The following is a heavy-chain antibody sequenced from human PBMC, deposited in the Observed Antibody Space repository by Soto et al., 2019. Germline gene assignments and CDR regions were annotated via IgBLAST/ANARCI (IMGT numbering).Heavy chain of an antibody. Sequence: GGSLRLSCAASGFTFSSYAMSWVRQAPGQGLEWVSAISGSGGSTYYADSVKGRFTISRDNSKNTLYLQMNSLRAEDTAVYYCAKDSLTTYYDFWSGRGPSYMDVWGKGTTVTVSS. J-gene: IGHJ6*03. CDR2: ISGSGGST. D-gene: IGHD3-3*01. CDR1: GFTFSSYA. V-gene: IGHV3-23*01. CDR3: AKDSLTTYYDFWSGRGPSYMDV.